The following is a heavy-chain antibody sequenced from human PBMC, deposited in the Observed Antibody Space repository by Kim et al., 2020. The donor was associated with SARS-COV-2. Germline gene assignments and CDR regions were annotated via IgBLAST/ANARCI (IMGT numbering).Heavy chain of an antibody. V-gene: IGHV3-23*01. CDR3: AKEDTEYYSTGTFAFDI. Sequence: GGSLRLSCAASGFTFSSYAMSWVRQAPGKGLEWVSAISGSGGSTYYADSVKGRFTISRDNSKNTLYLQMNSLRAEDTAVYYCAKEDTEYYSTGTFAFDIWGQGTMVTVSS. D-gene: IGHD3-10*01. CDR2: ISGSGGST. J-gene: IGHJ3*02. CDR1: GFTFSSYA.